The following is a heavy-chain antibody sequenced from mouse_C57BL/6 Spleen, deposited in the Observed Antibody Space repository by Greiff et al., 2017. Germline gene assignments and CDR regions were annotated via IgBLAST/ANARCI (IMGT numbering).Heavy chain of an antibody. D-gene: IGHD1-1*01. CDR1: GFIFTDYY. V-gene: IGHV7-3*01. Sequence: VMLVESGGGLVQPVGSLRLSCAASGFIFTDYYLSCVRHPPGMALGWWGFIRNKANGYTTEYSASVKGRFTISRDNYQSILYLQMNDLRADDSATYYCARSASTTVVATDYAMDYWGHGTSVTVSA. J-gene: IGHJ4*01. CDR2: IRNKANGYTT. CDR3: ARSASTTVVATDYAMDY.